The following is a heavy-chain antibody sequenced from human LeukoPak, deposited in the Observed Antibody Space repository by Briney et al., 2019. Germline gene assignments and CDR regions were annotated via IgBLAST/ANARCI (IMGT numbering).Heavy chain of an antibody. D-gene: IGHD3-10*01. V-gene: IGHV3-30*18. Sequence: GGSLRLSCAASGFTFSSYGMHWGRQAPGKGLEWVAVISYDGSNKYYADSVKGRFTISRDNSKNTLYLQMNSLRAEDTAVYYCAKDPRITMVRGAPGYWGQGTLVTVSS. CDR1: GFTFSSYG. CDR2: ISYDGSNK. J-gene: IGHJ4*02. CDR3: AKDPRITMVRGAPGY.